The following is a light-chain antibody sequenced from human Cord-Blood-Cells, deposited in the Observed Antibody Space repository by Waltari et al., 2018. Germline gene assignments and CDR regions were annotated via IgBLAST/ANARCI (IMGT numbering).Light chain of an antibody. CDR2: QDS. CDR1: KLGDQY. CDR3: QAWDSSTV. J-gene: IGLJ1*01. Sequence: SYELTQPPSVSVSPGQTASIPCPGDKLGDQYACWYQQKPGQSPVRVIYQDSKRPSGIPERFSGSNSGNTATLTISGTQAMDEADYYCQAWDSSTVFGTGTKVTVL. V-gene: IGLV3-1*01.